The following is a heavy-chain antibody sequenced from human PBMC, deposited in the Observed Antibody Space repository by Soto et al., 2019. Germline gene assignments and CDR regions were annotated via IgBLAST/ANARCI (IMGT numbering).Heavy chain of an antibody. J-gene: IGHJ6*02. CDR2: ISHGGNEK. V-gene: IGHV3-30*18. Sequence: QVQLLESGGGVVQPGRSLRLSCAASGFIFSSYAMHWVRQAPGKGLEWVEVISHGGNEKYYADSVEGRFTISRDNSKNMVYLQMNGLRTEDTAVYYCAKVSSDRGYYYFAMDVWGQGTTVTV. D-gene: IGHD3-10*01. CDR1: GFIFSSYA. CDR3: AKVSSDRGYYYFAMDV.